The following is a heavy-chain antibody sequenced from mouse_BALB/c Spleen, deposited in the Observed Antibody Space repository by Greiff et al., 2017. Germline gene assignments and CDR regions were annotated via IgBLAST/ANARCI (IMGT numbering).Heavy chain of an antibody. CDR1: GFSLTSYG. Sequence: QVQLKESGPGLVQPSQSLSITCTVSGFSLTSYGVHWVRQSPGKGLEWLGVIWSGGSTDYNAAFISRLSISKDNSKSQVFFKMNSLQANDTAIYYCARNLRYGKGYFDYWGQGTALTVSS. J-gene: IGHJ2*01. V-gene: IGHV2-2*02. CDR2: IWSGGST. CDR3: ARNLRYGKGYFDY. D-gene: IGHD2-10*02.